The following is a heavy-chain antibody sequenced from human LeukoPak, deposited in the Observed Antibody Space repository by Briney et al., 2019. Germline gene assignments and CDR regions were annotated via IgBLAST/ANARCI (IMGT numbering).Heavy chain of an antibody. V-gene: IGHV4-34*01. CDR3: ARERRRGGNGVGY. J-gene: IGHJ4*02. D-gene: IGHD2-15*01. CDR1: GGSFSGYY. Sequence: SETLSLTCAVYGGSFSGYYWSWIRQPPGKGLEWIGEINHSGSTNYNPSLKSRVTISVDTSKNQFSLKLSSVTAADTAVYYCARERRRGGNGVGYWGQGTLVTVSS. CDR2: INHSGST.